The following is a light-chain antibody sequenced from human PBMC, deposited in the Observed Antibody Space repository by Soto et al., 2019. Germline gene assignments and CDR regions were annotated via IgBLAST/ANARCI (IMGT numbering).Light chain of an antibody. J-gene: IGKJ1*01. CDR1: QSVRSY. Sequence: EVVMTHSPSTLSVSPGERATLSCVASQSVRSYLAWYQQKPGQAPRLLIHGASTRAPGIPARFSGSGSGTDFPLTISSLQSEDFEVYYCHQYDHGPQTFGQGTKLDIK. CDR3: HQYDHGPQT. V-gene: IGKV3-15*01. CDR2: GAS.